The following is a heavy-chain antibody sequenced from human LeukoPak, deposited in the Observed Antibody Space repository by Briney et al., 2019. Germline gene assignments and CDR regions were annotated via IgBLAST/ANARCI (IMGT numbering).Heavy chain of an antibody. V-gene: IGHV4-59*08. Sequence: SETLSLTCTVSGGPISSYYWSWIRQPPGKGLEWIGYIYYSGSTNYNPSLKSRVTISVDTSKNQFSLKLSSVTAADTAVYYCARLKGPSYGDYPDYWGQGTLVTVSS. D-gene: IGHD4-17*01. CDR3: ARLKGPSYGDYPDY. CDR2: IYYSGST. CDR1: GGPISSYY. J-gene: IGHJ4*02.